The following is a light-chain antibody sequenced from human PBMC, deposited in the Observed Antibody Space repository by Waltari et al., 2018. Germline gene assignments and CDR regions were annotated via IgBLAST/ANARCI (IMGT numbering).Light chain of an antibody. Sequence: DIQMTQSPSTLSASVGDRVTITCRASQSLNDWLAWYHQKPGKAPKLLIYKASSLETGVPSRFSGSGSGTEFTLTISSLQPDDFATYYCQHYISYSWTFGQGTKVEIK. J-gene: IGKJ1*01. CDR3: QHYISYSWT. CDR2: KAS. V-gene: IGKV1-5*03. CDR1: QSLNDW.